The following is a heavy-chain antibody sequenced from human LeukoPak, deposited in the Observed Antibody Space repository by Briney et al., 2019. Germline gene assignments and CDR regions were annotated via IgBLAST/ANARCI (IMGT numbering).Heavy chain of an antibody. CDR3: ARSGAAAVRGALGMDV. CDR2: IDPSDSYT. D-gene: IGHD6-13*01. J-gene: IGHJ6*04. Sequence: GESLKISCQASGNSFTGYWISWVRQMPGKGLEWMGRIDPSDSYTNYSPSFQGHVTISADKSITTAYLQWSSLKASDTAMYYCARSGAAAVRGALGMDVWGKGTTVTVSS. CDR1: GNSFTGYW. V-gene: IGHV5-10-1*01.